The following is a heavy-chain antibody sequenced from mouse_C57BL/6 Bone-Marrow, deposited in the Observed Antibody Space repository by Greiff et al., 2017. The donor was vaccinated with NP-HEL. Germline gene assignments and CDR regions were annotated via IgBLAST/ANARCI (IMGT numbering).Heavy chain of an antibody. J-gene: IGHJ3*01. CDR1: GFTFSSYG. CDR3: ARRPDYYGSSFAY. D-gene: IGHD1-1*01. V-gene: IGHV5-6*01. Sequence: EVQLQESGGDLVKPGGSLKLSCAASGFTFSSYGMSWVRQTPDKRLEWVATISSGGSYTYYPDSVKGRFTLSRDNAKNTRYRQMSRLKSEDTAMYYCARRPDYYGSSFAYWGQGTLVTVSA. CDR2: ISSGGSYT.